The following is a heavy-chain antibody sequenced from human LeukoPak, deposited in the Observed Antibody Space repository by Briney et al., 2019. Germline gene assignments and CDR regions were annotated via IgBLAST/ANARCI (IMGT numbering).Heavy chain of an antibody. CDR3: ATKQWLAPPPDS. CDR1: GFTFSKYW. D-gene: IGHD6-19*01. Sequence: GGSLRLSCAASGFTFSKYWMLWVRQAPGKGLESVSRINTDGTVTTYADSVKGRFTVSRNNADNTMFLQMNSVRDEDTAVYYCATKQWLAPPPDSWGQGTPVTVSS. V-gene: IGHV3-74*01. J-gene: IGHJ4*02. CDR2: INTDGTVT.